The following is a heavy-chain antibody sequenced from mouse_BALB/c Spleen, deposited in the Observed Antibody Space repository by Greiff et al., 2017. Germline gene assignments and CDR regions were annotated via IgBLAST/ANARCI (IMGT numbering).Heavy chain of an antibody. CDR2: ISSGGSYT. V-gene: IGHV5-6*01. Sequence: DVQLVESGGDLVKPGGSLKLSCAASGFTFSSYGMSWVRQTPDKRLEWVATISSGGSYTYYPDSVKGRFTISRDNATNTLYLQMSSLKSEDTAMYYCGRRLGGTRYLDYWGQGTTLTVSS. J-gene: IGHJ2*01. D-gene: IGHD2-13*01. CDR1: GFTFSSYG. CDR3: GRRLGGTRYLDY.